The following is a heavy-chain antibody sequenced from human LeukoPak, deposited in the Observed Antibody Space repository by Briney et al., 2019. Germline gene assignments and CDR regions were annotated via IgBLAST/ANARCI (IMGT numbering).Heavy chain of an antibody. CDR3: AKDRGSGWIKFDY. CDR2: ISGSGGST. V-gene: IGHV3-23*01. D-gene: IGHD6-19*01. Sequence: GGSLPLPRAASGFTFRKHAMSWVRPAPGQGLEGVSAISGSGGSTYYADSVKGRFTISRDNSKNTLYLQMNSLRAEDTAVYYCAKDRGSGWIKFDYWGQGTLVTVSS. J-gene: IGHJ4*02. CDR1: GFTFRKHA.